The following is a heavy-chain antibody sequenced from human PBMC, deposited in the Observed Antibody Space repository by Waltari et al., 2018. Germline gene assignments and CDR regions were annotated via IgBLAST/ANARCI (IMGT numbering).Heavy chain of an antibody. J-gene: IGHJ5*02. Sequence: QLQLQESGPGLVKPSETLSLTCTVSGGSISSSSYYWGWIRQPPGKGLEWIGSIYYSGSTYYNPSLKSRVTISVDTSKNQFSLKLSSVTAADTAVYYCARGGGGNSGWFDPWGQGTLVTVSS. V-gene: IGHV4-39*07. D-gene: IGHD2-21*02. CDR1: GGSISSSSYY. CDR3: ARGGGGNSGWFDP. CDR2: IYYSGST.